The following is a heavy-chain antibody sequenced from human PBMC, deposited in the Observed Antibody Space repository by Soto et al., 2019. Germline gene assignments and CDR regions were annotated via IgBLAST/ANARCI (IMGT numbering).Heavy chain of an antibody. J-gene: IGHJ6*02. CDR1: GFNFNKYA. V-gene: IGHV3-30-3*01. CDR3: ARDINYYARSGYSHRGMDV. D-gene: IGHD3-22*01. CDR2: TSFDGTDK. Sequence: QVQLVESGGGVVQPGRSLRLFCAASGFNFNKYAMHWVRQAPGKGLEWWAVTSFDGTDKYSDSVRGRLTISRDNSKNTVELEVNSLRTEDTAVYFCARDINYYARSGYSHRGMDVWGQGTTVTVSS.